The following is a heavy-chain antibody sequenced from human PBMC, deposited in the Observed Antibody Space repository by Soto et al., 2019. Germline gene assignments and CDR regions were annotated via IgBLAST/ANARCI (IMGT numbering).Heavy chain of an antibody. CDR3: ARWGSGTNFYYHYAMDV. J-gene: IGHJ6*02. Sequence: EVQLLESGGGLVQPGGSLRLSCSTSGFTFWNFAMAWVRQGPGKGLEWVSTVNDRGGSTYYADSVKGRYTIYRDDSQNTLHMQMSSLRTDDTAIYYCARWGSGTNFYYHYAMDVWGQGTTVTVSS. CDR2: VNDRGGST. CDR1: GFTFWNFA. D-gene: IGHD3-16*01. V-gene: IGHV3-23*01.